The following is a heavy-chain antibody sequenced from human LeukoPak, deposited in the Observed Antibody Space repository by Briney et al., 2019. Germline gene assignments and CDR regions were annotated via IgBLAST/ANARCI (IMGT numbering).Heavy chain of an antibody. J-gene: IGHJ5*02. CDR1: GGSISSYY. V-gene: IGHV4-59*01. D-gene: IGHD3-10*01. CDR2: IYYSGST. CDR3: ARGGTWFGELVGAEDNWFDP. Sequence: SETLSLTCTVSGGSISSYYWSWIRQPPGKGLEWIGYIYYSGSTNYNPSLKSRVTISVDTSKNQFSLKLSSVTAADTAVYYCARGGTWFGELVGAEDNWFDPWGQGTLVAVSS.